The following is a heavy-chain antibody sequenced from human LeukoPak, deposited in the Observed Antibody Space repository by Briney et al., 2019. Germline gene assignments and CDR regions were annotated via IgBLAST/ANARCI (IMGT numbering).Heavy chain of an antibody. J-gene: IGHJ4*02. Sequence: SETLSLTCTVSGGSISSYYWSWIRQPPGKGLEWIGYIYYSGSTNYNPSLKSRVTISVDTSKNQVSLKLSSVTAADTAVYYCARAPSGTVDASGYGVIDYWGQGSLVTVSS. CDR2: IYYSGST. V-gene: IGHV4-59*01. D-gene: IGHD3-22*01. CDR1: GGSISSYY. CDR3: ARAPSGTVDASGYGVIDY.